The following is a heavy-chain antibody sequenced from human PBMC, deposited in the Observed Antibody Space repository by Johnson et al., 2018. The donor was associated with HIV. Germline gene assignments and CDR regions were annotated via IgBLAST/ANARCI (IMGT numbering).Heavy chain of an antibody. Sequence: QVQLVESGGGVVQPGRSLRLSCAASGFTFSSYAMHWVRQAPGKGLEWVAVISYDGSNKYYADSVKGRFTISRDNSKNTRYLQMNSLRAEDTAVYYCARSFGVTTPGAFDIWGQGTMVTVSS. CDR3: ARSFGVTTPGAFDI. J-gene: IGHJ3*02. CDR1: GFTFSSYA. CDR2: ISYDGSNK. V-gene: IGHV3-30*04. D-gene: IGHD3-3*01.